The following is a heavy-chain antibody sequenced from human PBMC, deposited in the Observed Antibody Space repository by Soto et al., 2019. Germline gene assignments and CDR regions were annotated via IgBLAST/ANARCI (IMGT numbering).Heavy chain of an antibody. CDR2: INSDGTKT. D-gene: IGHD5-12*01. J-gene: IGHJ5*02. V-gene: IGHV3-74*01. CDR3: ATVATNSYDWLDP. Sequence: EVQLVESGGTLVQPGGSLRLSCAASGFTFNTYWMHWVRQAPGKGLVWVSRINSDGTKTTHADSVKGRFTISRDNAKNTVYLQMNSLTAEDTAVYYCATVATNSYDWLDPWGQGTLVTVSS. CDR1: GFTFNTYW.